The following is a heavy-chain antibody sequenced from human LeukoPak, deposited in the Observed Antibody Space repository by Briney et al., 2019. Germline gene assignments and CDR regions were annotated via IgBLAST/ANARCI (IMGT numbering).Heavy chain of an antibody. Sequence: SETLSLTCTVSGGSISSGSYYWSWIRQPAGKGLEWIGRIYTSGGTNYNPSLKNRVTISVDTSKNQFSLKLSSVTAADTAVYYCARSRTANLNWFDPWGQGTLVTVSS. J-gene: IGHJ5*02. CDR3: ARSRTANLNWFDP. CDR1: GGSISSGSYY. D-gene: IGHD2-21*02. CDR2: IYTSGGT. V-gene: IGHV4-61*02.